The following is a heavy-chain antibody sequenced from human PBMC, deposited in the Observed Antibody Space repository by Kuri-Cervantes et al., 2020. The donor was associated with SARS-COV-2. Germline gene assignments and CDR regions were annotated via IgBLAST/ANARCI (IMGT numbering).Heavy chain of an antibody. D-gene: IGHD3-22*01. J-gene: IGHJ4*02. V-gene: IGHV3-23*01. CDR3: ARSYDSSGYYYSGSTHYFDY. CDR2: ISGSGGST. CDR1: GFTFSSYA. Sequence: GSLRLSCAASGFTFSSYAMSWVRQAPGKGLEWVSAISGSGGSTYYADSVKGRFTISRDNSKNTLYLQMNSLRAEDTAVYYCARSYDSSGYYYSGSTHYFDYWGQGTLVTVSS.